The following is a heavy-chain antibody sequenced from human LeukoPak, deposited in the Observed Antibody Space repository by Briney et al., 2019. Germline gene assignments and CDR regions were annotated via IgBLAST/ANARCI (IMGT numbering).Heavy chain of an antibody. CDR2: ISGSGGST. Sequence: PGGSLRLSCAASGFTFSSYAMSWVRQAPGKGLEWVSAISGSGGSTYYADSVKGRFTISRDNSKNTLYLQMNSLRAEDTAVYYCAKDEMYYYDSSGYYYAEAPEYWGQGTLVTVSS. CDR3: AKDEMYYYDSSGYYYAEAPEY. CDR1: GFTFSSYA. J-gene: IGHJ4*02. D-gene: IGHD3-22*01. V-gene: IGHV3-23*01.